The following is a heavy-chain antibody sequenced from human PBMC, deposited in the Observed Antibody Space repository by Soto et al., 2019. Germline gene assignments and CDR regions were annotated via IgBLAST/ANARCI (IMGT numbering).Heavy chain of an antibody. CDR3: ARGPSGDKVDY. J-gene: IGHJ4*02. CDR2: IYNSVNT. CDR1: GDSISNGYYT. V-gene: IGHV4-30-4*01. D-gene: IGHD3-10*01. Sequence: QVQLQESGPGLVEPSQTLSLTCTVSGDSISNGYYTWSWIRQPPGKDLEWIGHIYNSVNTYSNPSFKSRVTISADTSKNQFSLKLSSVTAADTAVYCCARGPSGDKVDYWGQGTLVTVSP.